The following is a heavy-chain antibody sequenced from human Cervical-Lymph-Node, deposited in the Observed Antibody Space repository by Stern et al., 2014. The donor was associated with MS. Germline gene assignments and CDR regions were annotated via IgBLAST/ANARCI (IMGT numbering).Heavy chain of an antibody. Sequence: VQLVQSGAEVKKPGSSVKVSCKASGGTFSSYAISWVRQAPGQGLEWMGGIIPIFGTANYAQKFQGRVTITADESTSTAYMELSSLRSEDTAVYYCARDGYGDYSGYYYGMDVWGQGTTVTVSS. D-gene: IGHD4-17*01. V-gene: IGHV1-69*01. J-gene: IGHJ6*02. CDR1: GGTFSSYA. CDR3: ARDGYGDYSGYYYGMDV. CDR2: IIPIFGTA.